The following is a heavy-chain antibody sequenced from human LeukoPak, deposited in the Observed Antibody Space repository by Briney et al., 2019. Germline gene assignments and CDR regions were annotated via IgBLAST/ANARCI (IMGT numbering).Heavy chain of an antibody. CDR2: ISYDGSNK. J-gene: IGHJ4*01. Sequence: GRSLRLSCAASGFTFSSYAMHWVRQAPGKGLEWVAVISYDGSNKYYADSVKSRFTISRDNSKNTLYLQMNSLRAEYTAVYYCARSSPRVNRSPIDYSGHGTLVTASS. CDR3: ARSSPRVNRSPIDY. CDR1: GFTFSSYA. V-gene: IGHV3-30*04. D-gene: IGHD1-14*01.